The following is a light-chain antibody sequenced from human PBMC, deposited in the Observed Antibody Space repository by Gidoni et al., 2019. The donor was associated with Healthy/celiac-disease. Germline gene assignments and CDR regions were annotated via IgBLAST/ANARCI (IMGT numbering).Light chain of an antibody. CDR1: QSISSW. V-gene: IGKV1-5*03. CDR3: QQYNSYPWT. J-gene: IGKJ1*01. Sequence: DIQMTQSPSTLSASVGDRVTITCRASQSISSWLAWYQQKPGKAPKRLIYKASSLESGVPSRFSGSGSWTEFTLTISSLQPDDFATYYCQQYNSYPWTFGQGTKVEIK. CDR2: KAS.